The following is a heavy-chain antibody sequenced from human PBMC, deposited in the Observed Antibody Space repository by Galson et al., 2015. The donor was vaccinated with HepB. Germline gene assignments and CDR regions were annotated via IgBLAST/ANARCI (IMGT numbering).Heavy chain of an antibody. J-gene: IGHJ5*02. D-gene: IGHD3-3*01. Sequence: SLRLSCAASGFTFSSYGMHWVRQAPGKGLEWVAVISYDGSNKYYADSVKGRFTISRDNSKNTLYLQMNSLRAEDTAVYYCAKESGITIFGVVIKNWFDPWGQGTLVTVSS. CDR3: AKESGITIFGVVIKNWFDP. CDR1: GFTFSSYG. V-gene: IGHV3-30*18. CDR2: ISYDGSNK.